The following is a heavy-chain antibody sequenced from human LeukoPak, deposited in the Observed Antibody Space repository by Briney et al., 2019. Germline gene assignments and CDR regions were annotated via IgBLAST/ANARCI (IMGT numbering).Heavy chain of an antibody. D-gene: IGHD3-16*01. J-gene: IGHJ4*02. CDR3: AKDNDYVWGSQMTPFDY. CDR2: ISSSGSTI. V-gene: IGHV3-48*03. Sequence: PGGSLRLSCAASGFTFSSYEMNWVRQAPGKGLEWVSYISSSGSTIYYADSVKGRFTISRDNAKNSLYLQMNSLRAEDTAVYYCAKDNDYVWGSQMTPFDYWGQGTLVTVSS. CDR1: GFTFSSYE.